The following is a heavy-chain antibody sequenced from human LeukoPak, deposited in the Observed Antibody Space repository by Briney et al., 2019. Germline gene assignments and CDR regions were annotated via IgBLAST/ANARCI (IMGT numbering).Heavy chain of an antibody. V-gene: IGHV3-48*03. CDR1: GFTFSNYA. J-gene: IGHJ6*03. D-gene: IGHD3-10*01. CDR3: ARVDLVQGVINYYYMDV. Sequence: GGSLRVSYAASGFTFSNYAMNWVRQAPGKGLEWISYISSSGQTIYYADSVKGRFTISRDNAKNSLYLQMSSLRAEDTAIYYCARVDLVQGVINYYYMDVWGKGTTVTVSS. CDR2: ISSSGQTI.